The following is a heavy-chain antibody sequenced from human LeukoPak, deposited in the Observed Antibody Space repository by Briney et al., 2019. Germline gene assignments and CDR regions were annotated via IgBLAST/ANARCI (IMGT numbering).Heavy chain of an antibody. D-gene: IGHD1-26*01. J-gene: IGHJ4*02. CDR2: IRSDGSIT. V-gene: IGHV3-74*01. CDR3: ARDGRSGNFDK. Sequence: GGSLRLSCAASGFTFSGYWMHWVRQAPGKGLAWVSVIRSDGSITTYADSVKGRLTISRDTAKNTLYLHMNTLRAEDTAVCYCARDGRSGNFDKWGQGTLVSVSS. CDR1: GFTFSGYW.